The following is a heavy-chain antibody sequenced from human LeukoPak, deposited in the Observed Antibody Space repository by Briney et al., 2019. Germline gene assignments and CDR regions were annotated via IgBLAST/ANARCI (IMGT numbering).Heavy chain of an antibody. Sequence: SETLSLTCTVSGGSISSSSYYWGWIRQPPGKGLEWIGSIDYRGSTYYNPSLKSRVTISVDSSKNQFSLKLTSVTAADTAVYYYASVRYDSTGYYYSAFDIWGQGTMVTVSS. D-gene: IGHD3-22*01. CDR3: ASVRYDSTGYYYSAFDI. CDR2: IDYRGST. CDR1: GGSISSSSYY. V-gene: IGHV4-39*07. J-gene: IGHJ3*02.